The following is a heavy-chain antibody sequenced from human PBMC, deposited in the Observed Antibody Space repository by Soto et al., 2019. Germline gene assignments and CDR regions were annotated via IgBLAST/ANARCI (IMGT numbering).Heavy chain of an antibody. J-gene: IGHJ4*02. CDR1: GFTFSSYA. V-gene: IGHV3-23*01. CDR3: AKDGRAWVMITFGGVIVD. CDR2: ISGSGGST. D-gene: IGHD3-16*02. Sequence: VQLLESGGGLVQPGGSLRPSCAASGFTFSSYAMSWVRQAPGKGLEWVSAISGSGGSTYYADSVKGRFTISRDNSKNTLYLQMNSLRAEDTAVYYCAKDGRAWVMITFGGVIVDWGQGTLVTVSS.